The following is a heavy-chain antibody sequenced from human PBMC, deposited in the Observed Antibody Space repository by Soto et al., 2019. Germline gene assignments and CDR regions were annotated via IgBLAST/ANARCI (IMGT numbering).Heavy chain of an antibody. Sequence: ASVKVSCKVSGYTLTELSMHWVRQAPGKGLEWMGGFDPEDGETIYAQKFQGRVTMTEDTSTDTAYMELSSLRSEDTAVYYCATAIRLQQWLVTFYFDYWGQGTLVTVSS. CDR2: FDPEDGET. CDR1: GYTLTELS. D-gene: IGHD6-19*01. V-gene: IGHV1-24*01. J-gene: IGHJ4*02. CDR3: ATAIRLQQWLVTFYFDY.